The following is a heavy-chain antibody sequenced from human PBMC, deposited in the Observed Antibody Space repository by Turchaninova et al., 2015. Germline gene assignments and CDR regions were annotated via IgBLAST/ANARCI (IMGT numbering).Heavy chain of an antibody. J-gene: IGHJ4*02. CDR1: GESFNGYD. Sequence: QVQLQQWGAGLLKPSATLFLTCSVYGESFNGYDWSWIRQPPGKGLEWIGEINYSGSTNYNPSLKSRATISVDTSRNQFSLKLMSVTAADTAVYYCAREDCSGGTCSYFDYWGQGTLVTVSS. CDR3: AREDCSGGTCSYFDY. CDR2: INYSGST. V-gene: IGHV4-34*01. D-gene: IGHD2-15*01.